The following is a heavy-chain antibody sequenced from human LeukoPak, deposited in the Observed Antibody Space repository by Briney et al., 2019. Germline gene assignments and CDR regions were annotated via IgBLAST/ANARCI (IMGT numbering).Heavy chain of an antibody. Sequence: GASVKVSCKVSGYILSALSMHWVRQTPGKGLEWMGGFHPEDGEAIYAQKFQGRVTMTEDTSTDTAYMELSSLRSEDSAVYYCARNSVGATISDAFDIWGQGTMVTVSS. J-gene: IGHJ3*02. D-gene: IGHD1-26*01. CDR1: GYILSALS. CDR2: FHPEDGEA. CDR3: ARNSVGATISDAFDI. V-gene: IGHV1-24*01.